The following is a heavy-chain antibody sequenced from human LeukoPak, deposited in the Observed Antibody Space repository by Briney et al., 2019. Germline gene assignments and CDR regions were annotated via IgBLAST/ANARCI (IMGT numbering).Heavy chain of an antibody. CDR2: IIPILGIA. CDR1: GGTFSSYA. CDR3: AKGRYSNTWYWDY. D-gene: IGHD6-13*01. V-gene: IGHV1-69*04. Sequence: ASVKVSCKASGGTFSSYAISWVRQAPGQGLEWMGRIIPILGIANYAQKFQGRVTITADKSTSTAYMELNSLRAEDTAVYYCAKGRYSNTWYWDYWGQGTLVTVSS. J-gene: IGHJ4*02.